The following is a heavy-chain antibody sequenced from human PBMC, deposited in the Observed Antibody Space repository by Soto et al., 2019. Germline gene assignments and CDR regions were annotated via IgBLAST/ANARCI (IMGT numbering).Heavy chain of an antibody. CDR1: GDSISSSTYY. V-gene: IGHV4-39*01. Sequence: PSETLSLTCTVSGDSISSSTYYWGWIRQPPGKGLEWIGSIYYSGYSYYTPSLKSRVTISVDTSKNQFSLKLNSMTAADTAVYYCARHNYGSRSTYLDYWGQGTLVTVSS. CDR2: IYYSGYS. CDR3: ARHNYGSRSTYLDY. D-gene: IGHD3-10*01. J-gene: IGHJ4*02.